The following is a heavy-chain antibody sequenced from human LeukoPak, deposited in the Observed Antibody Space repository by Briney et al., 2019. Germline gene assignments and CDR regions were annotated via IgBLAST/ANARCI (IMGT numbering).Heavy chain of an antibody. J-gene: IGHJ5*02. CDR1: GGSISSYY. Sequence: PSETLSLTCTVSGGSISSYYWSWIRQPPGKGLEWIGYIYYSGSTNYNPSLKSRVTISVDTSKNQFSLKLSSVTAADTAVYYCARGTHIAAAGTANWFDPWGQGTLVTVSS. CDR3: ARGTHIAAAGTANWFDP. CDR2: IYYSGST. V-gene: IGHV4-59*01. D-gene: IGHD6-13*01.